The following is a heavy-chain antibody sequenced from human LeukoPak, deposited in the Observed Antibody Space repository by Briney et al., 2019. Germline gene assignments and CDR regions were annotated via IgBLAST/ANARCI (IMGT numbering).Heavy chain of an antibody. J-gene: IGHJ4*02. Sequence: ASVKVSCKVSGDTFISYVLTWVRQAPGQGLEWMGWISAYNGNTNYAQKLQGRVTMTTDTSTSTAYMELRSLRSDDTAVYYCARDLLVSGYPTHDYWGQGTLVTVSS. CDR1: GDTFISYV. D-gene: IGHD3-22*01. CDR2: ISAYNGNT. CDR3: ARDLLVSGYPTHDY. V-gene: IGHV1-18*01.